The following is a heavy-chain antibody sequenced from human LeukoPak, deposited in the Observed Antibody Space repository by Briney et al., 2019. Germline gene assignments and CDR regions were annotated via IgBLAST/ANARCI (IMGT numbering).Heavy chain of an antibody. D-gene: IGHD3-16*01. Sequence: GGSLRLSCAASGFTFSSYSMNWVRQAPGKGLEWVSSISSSSSYIYYADSVKGRFTISRDNAKNSLYPQMNSLRAEDTAVYYCARGIPSGGIDYWGQGTLVTVSS. CDR3: ARGIPSGGIDY. CDR2: ISSSSSYI. J-gene: IGHJ4*02. CDR1: GFTFSSYS. V-gene: IGHV3-21*01.